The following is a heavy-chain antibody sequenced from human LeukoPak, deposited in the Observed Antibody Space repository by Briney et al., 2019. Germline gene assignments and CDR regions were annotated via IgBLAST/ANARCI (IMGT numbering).Heavy chain of an antibody. D-gene: IGHD6-13*01. V-gene: IGHV4-61*05. CDR1: GGSISSSSYY. Sequence: PSETLSLTCTVSGGSISSSSYYWGWIRQPPGKGLEWIGYIYYSGSTNYNPSLKSRVTISVDTSKNQFSLKLSSVTAADTAVYYCARGVRYSSSWYYFDYWGQGTLVTVSS. CDR2: IYYSGST. CDR3: ARGVRYSSSWYYFDY. J-gene: IGHJ4*02.